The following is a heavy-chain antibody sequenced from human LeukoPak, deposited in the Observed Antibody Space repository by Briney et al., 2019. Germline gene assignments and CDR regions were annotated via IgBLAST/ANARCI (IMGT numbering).Heavy chain of an antibody. J-gene: IGHJ6*02. CDR3: APWSYYYYGLDV. CDR2: SRNKAKSHTT. V-gene: IGHV3-72*01. Sequence: TGGSLRLSCAASGFTFSDRDMDWVRQAPGKGLEWDGRSRNKAKSHTTEYAASVKGRFTISRDNSNNSVWLQMNSLKTEDTAVYYCAPWSYYYYGLDVWGQGTTVTVSS. CDR1: GFTFSDRD. D-gene: IGHD2-8*01.